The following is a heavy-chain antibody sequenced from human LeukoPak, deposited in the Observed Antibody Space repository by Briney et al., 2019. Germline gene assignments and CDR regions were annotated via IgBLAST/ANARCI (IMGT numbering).Heavy chain of an antibody. CDR2: IYYSGST. CDR3: ARDADGDLFDY. V-gene: IGHV4-30-4*07. D-gene: IGHD4-17*01. CDR1: GGSISSGGYS. J-gene: IGHJ4*02. Sequence: SETLSLTCAVSGGSISSGGYSWSWIRQPPGKGLEWIGYIYYSGSTYYNPSLKSRVTISVDTSKNQLSLKLSSVTAADTAVYYCARDADGDLFDYWGQGTLVTVSS.